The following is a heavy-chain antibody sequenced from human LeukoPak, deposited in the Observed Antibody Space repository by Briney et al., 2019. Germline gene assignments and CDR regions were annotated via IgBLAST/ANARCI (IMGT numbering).Heavy chain of an antibody. D-gene: IGHD3-10*01. J-gene: IGHJ4*02. CDR2: INAGNGNT. V-gene: IGHV1-3*01. CDR1: GYTFTSYA. Sequence: EASVKVSCKASGYTFTSYAMHWVRQAPGQRLEWMGWINAGNGNTKYSQKFQGRVTITRDTSASTAYMELSSLRSEDTAVYYCARDFNPTYYYGSGSFSLEYFDYWGQGTLVTVSS. CDR3: ARDFNPTYYYGSGSFSLEYFDY.